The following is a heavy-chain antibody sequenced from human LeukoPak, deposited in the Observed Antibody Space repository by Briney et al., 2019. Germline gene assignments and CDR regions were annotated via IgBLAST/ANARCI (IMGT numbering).Heavy chain of an antibody. CDR3: ARDRYYDFWSGYLLDY. J-gene: IGHJ4*02. CDR2: IKPDGSAQ. Sequence: PGGSLRLSCAASGFTFSNSWMSWVRQAPGKGLEWVATIKPDGSAQYYVDSVKGRFTISRDNAKNSLFLQINSLRAEDTAVYYCARDRYYDFWSGYLLDYWGQGTLVTVSS. CDR1: GFTFSNSW. V-gene: IGHV3-7*01. D-gene: IGHD3-3*01.